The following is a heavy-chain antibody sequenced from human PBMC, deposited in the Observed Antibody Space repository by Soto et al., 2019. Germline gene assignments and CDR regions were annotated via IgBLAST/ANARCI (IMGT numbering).Heavy chain of an antibody. CDR1: GGTFSNYP. CDR2: IIPIFGTV. V-gene: IGHV1-69*12. J-gene: IGHJ2*01. Sequence: QVQLVQSGAEVKKPGSSVKVSCKASGGTFSNYPISWVRQAPGQGLEWMGGIIPIFGTVNYAQKFQGRVTNTADESTRKAYMELSSLRSEDTAVYYCARGNHRWLQLWYFDLWGRGTLVTVSS. CDR3: ARGNHRWLQLWYFDL. D-gene: IGHD5-12*01.